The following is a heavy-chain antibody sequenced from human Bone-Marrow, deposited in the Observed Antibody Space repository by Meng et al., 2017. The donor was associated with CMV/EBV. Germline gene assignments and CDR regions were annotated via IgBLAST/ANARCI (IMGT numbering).Heavy chain of an antibody. CDR1: GGSISSYY. CDR2: IYYSGST. J-gene: IGHJ4*02. CDR3: ARGESQLLYLFDY. D-gene: IGHD2-2*02. Sequence: GSLRLSCTVSGGSISSYYWSWIRQPPGKGLEWIGYIYYSGSTNYNPSLKSRVTISVDTSKNQFSLKLSSVTAADTAVYYCARGESQLLYLFDYWGQGNLVTVSS. V-gene: IGHV4-59*01.